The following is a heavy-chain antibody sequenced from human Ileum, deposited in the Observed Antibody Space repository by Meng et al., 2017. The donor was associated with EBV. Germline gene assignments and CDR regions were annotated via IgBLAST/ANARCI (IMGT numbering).Heavy chain of an antibody. V-gene: IGHV4-4*02. J-gene: IGHJ5*02. D-gene: IGHD3-22*01. CDR3: ARLDSSGYYFGGWFDP. CDR1: GGSIISSKW. Sequence: QVQGQEPGQSLGKPSGTVSLTCAVAGGSIISSKWWSWVRQSPGSGLEWIGEIYHHGTTNYNPSLKSRVTISVDTSKNKFFLNLTSLTAADTAVYYCARLDSSGYYFGGWFDPWGQGILVTVSS. CDR2: IYHHGTT.